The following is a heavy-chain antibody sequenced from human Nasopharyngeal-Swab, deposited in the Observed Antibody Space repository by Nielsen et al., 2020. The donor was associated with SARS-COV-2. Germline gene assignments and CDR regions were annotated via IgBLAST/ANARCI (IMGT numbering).Heavy chain of an antibody. CDR2: IIPIFGTA. J-gene: IGHJ6*02. Sequence: WGRQAPGQGSEWMGGIIPIFGTANYAQKFQGRVTITADKYTSTAYMELSSLRSEDTAVYYCASPYCSSTSCRLSYYYGMDVWGQGTTVTVSS. CDR3: ASPYCSSTSCRLSYYYGMDV. V-gene: IGHV1-69*06. D-gene: IGHD2-2*01.